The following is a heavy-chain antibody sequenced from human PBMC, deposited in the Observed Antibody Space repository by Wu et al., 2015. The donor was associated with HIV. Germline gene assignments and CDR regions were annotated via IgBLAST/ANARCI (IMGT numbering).Heavy chain of an antibody. D-gene: IGHD1-26*01. J-gene: IGHJ6*03. CDR1: GGTFSSYA. CDR3: ARGGAAFGIVGAPGGYYMDV. Sequence: QVQLVQSGAEVKKPGSSVKVSCKASGGTFSSYAISWVRQAPGQGLEWMGGIIPIFGTANYAQKFQGRVTITADESTSTAYMELSSLRSEDTAVYYCARGGAAFGIVGAPGGYYMDVWGKGTTVTVSS. CDR2: IIPIFGTA. V-gene: IGHV1-69*12.